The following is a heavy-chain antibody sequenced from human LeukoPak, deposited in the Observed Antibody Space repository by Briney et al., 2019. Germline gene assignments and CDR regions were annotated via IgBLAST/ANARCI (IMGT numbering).Heavy chain of an antibody. V-gene: IGHV3-7*01. CDR3: AREETAAGTGTNWFDP. D-gene: IGHD6-13*01. CDR1: GFTFSSYW. CDR2: IKQDGSEK. J-gene: IGHJ5*02. Sequence: GGSLRLSCAASGFTFSSYWMSWVRQAPGKGLEWVANIKQDGSEKYYVDSVKGRFTISRDNAKNSLYLQMNSLRAEDTAVYYCAREETAAGTGTNWFDPWGQGTLVTVSS.